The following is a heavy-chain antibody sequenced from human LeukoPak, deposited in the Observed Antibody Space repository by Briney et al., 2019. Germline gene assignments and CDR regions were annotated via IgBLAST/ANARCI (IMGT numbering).Heavy chain of an antibody. J-gene: IGHJ4*02. V-gene: IGHV4-34*01. D-gene: IGHD4-17*01. CDR1: GGSFSGYY. CDR2: IYHSGST. CDR3: ARGNTLTPLDRFDY. Sequence: SETLSLTCAVYGGSFSGYYWSWIRQPPGKGLEWIGSIYHSGSTYYNPSLKSRVTISMDMSKNQFSLKLNSVTAADTAIYFCARGNTLTPLDRFDYWGQGALVTVSS.